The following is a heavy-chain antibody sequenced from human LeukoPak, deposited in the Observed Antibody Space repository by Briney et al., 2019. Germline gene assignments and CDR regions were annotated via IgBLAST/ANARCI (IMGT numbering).Heavy chain of an antibody. V-gene: IGHV3-23*01. CDR3: AKNRNWNDVVFDY. CDR1: RFTLTRCV. Sequence: LSGGSLRLSCTASRFTLTRCVMTWVRDARGEGLEWVSAISGSGDSTYYADSVKGRFTISRDNSKNTLYLQMNSLRAEDTAVYYCAKNRNWNDVVFDYWGQGTLVTVSS. D-gene: IGHD1-1*01. CDR2: ISGSGDST. J-gene: IGHJ4*02.